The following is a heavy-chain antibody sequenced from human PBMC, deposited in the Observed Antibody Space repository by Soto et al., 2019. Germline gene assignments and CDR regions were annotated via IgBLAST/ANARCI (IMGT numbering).Heavy chain of an antibody. J-gene: IGHJ4*02. Sequence: EVQLVESGGGLVKPGGSLRLSCAGSGFIFSTYAMNWVRQAPGKGLEWVSAITRSSNYIYYADSVKGRFTISRDNAKNLLYLESNSLRAEDTAVYYCARDPLSADTAMVQELDRWGQGTLVTVSS. CDR2: ITRSSNYI. CDR1: GFIFSTYA. V-gene: IGHV3-21*06. CDR3: ARDPLSADTAMVQELDR. D-gene: IGHD5-18*01.